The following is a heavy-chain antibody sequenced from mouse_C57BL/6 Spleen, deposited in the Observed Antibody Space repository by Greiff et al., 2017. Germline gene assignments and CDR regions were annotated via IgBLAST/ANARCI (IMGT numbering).Heavy chain of an antibody. CDR1: GFTFSSYA. CDR2: ISDGGSYT. CDR3: ARAQTAQATLAY. V-gene: IGHV5-4*03. Sequence: EVMLVESGGGLVKPGGSLKLSCAASGFTFSSYAMSWVRQTPEKRLEWVATISDGGSYTYYPDNVKGRFTISRDNAKNNLYLQMSHLKSEDTAMYYCARAQTAQATLAYWGQGTLATVSA. J-gene: IGHJ3*01. D-gene: IGHD3-2*02.